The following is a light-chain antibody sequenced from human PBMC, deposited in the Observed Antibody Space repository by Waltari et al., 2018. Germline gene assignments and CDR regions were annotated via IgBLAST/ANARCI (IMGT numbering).Light chain of an antibody. CDR3: CSYAGRFSYI. Sequence: QAALTQSQSVSGSPGQSVTISCSGSDSDIGDYNYVSWYQHYPGTAPKLMIFEVNKRPSVVSYRFSASKSANTASLTSSVLQAEDEADYFCCSYAGRFSYILGTATRLTVL. CDR2: EVN. J-gene: IGLJ1*01. V-gene: IGLV2-11*01. CDR1: DSDIGDYNY.